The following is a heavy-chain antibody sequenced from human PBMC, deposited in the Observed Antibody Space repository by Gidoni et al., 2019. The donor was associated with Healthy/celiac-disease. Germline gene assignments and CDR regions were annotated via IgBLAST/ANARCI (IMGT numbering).Heavy chain of an antibody. CDR1: GFTFSTYA. CDR2: ISSNGGST. J-gene: IGHJ3*02. V-gene: IGHV3-64D*09. Sequence: EVQLVESGGGLVQPGGSLRLSCSAPGFTFSTYAMHWVRQAPGQGLEYVSAISSNGGSTYYADSVKGRFTISRDNSKNTLYLQMSSLRAEDTAVYYCVKEITMIVVVIGASDAFDIWGQGTMVTVSS. CDR3: VKEITMIVVVIGASDAFDI. D-gene: IGHD3-22*01.